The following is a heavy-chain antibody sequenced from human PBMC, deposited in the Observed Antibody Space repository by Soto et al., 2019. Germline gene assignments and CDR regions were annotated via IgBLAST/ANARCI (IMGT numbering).Heavy chain of an antibody. D-gene: IGHD5-18*01. CDR1: GFTFSSYG. Sequence: GGSLRLSCAASGFTFSSYGMHWVRQAPGKGLEWVAVIWYDGSNKYYADSVKGRFTISRDNSKNTLYLQMNSLRAEDTAVYYCARDKGDGGGYSYGVSVNSGLDYWGQGTLVTVSS. CDR3: ARDKGDGGGYSYGVSVNSGLDY. J-gene: IGHJ4*02. V-gene: IGHV3-33*01. CDR2: IWYDGSNK.